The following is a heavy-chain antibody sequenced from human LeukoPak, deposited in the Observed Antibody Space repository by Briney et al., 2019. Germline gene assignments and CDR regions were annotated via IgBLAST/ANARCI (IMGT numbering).Heavy chain of an antibody. D-gene: IGHD3-3*01. J-gene: IGHJ3*02. Sequence: GGSLSLSCAASGFTFSSYAMSWVRQAPGKGLERVSAISGSGGRTYYADSVKGRFTISRDNSNNTLYLQMNSLRAEDTAVYYCANSWGDDFWGGPEDAFDIWGQGTMVTVSS. V-gene: IGHV3-23*01. CDR3: ANSWGDDFWGGPEDAFDI. CDR1: GFTFSSYA. CDR2: ISGSGGRT.